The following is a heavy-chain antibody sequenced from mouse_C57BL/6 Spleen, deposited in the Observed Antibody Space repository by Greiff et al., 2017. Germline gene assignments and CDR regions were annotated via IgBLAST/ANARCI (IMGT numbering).Heavy chain of an antibody. D-gene: IGHD1-1*01. CDR2: INPSTGGT. CDR1: GYSFTGYY. J-gene: IGHJ3*01. V-gene: IGHV1-42*01. CDR3: ARYYYGSSYGFAY. Sequence: VQLQQSGPELVKPGASVKISCKASGYSFTGYYMNWVKQSPEKSLVWIGEINPSTGGTTYNQKFKAKATLTVDKSSSTAYMQLKSLTSEDSAVYYCARYYYGSSYGFAYWGQGTLVTVSA.